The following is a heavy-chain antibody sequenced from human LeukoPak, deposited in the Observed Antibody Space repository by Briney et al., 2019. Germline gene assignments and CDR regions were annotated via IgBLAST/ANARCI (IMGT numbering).Heavy chain of an antibody. CDR2: VKQDGSEK. V-gene: IGHV3-7*01. D-gene: IGHD6-13*01. Sequence: PGGSLRLSCAASGFTLSSYWMSWVRQAPGKELEWVANVKQDGSEKYYVDSVKGRFTISRDNAKNSLYLQMNSLRAEDTAVYYCARDNSSSWYFYYYYMDVWGKGTTVTVSS. J-gene: IGHJ6*03. CDR1: GFTLSSYW. CDR3: ARDNSSSWYFYYYYMDV.